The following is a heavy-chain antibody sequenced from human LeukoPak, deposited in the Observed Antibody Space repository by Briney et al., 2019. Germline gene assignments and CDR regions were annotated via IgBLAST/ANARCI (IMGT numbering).Heavy chain of an antibody. CDR3: ARRRDLYSGSYYPFNY. CDR2: ISYDGSNK. D-gene: IGHD1-26*01. Sequence: GGSLRLSCAASGFTFSSYAMHWVRQAPGKGLEWVAVISYDGSNKYYADSVKGRFTISRDNSKNTLYLQMNSLRAEDTAVYYCARRRDLYSGSYYPFNYWGQGTLVTVSS. J-gene: IGHJ4*02. V-gene: IGHV3-30*04. CDR1: GFTFSSYA.